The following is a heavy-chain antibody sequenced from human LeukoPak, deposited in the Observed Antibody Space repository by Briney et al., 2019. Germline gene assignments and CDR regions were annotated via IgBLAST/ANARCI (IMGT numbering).Heavy chain of an antibody. CDR2: IYSGGAT. Sequence: PGGSLRLSCAASGFTVSNSYMSWVRQAPGKGLEWVSVIYSGGATYYADSVKGRFTISRDNSQNTLSLQMNSLRAEDTAVHYCARRQQLVLWAFDIWGQGTMVTVSS. CDR3: ARRQQLVLWAFDI. V-gene: IGHV3-66*01. J-gene: IGHJ3*02. CDR1: GFTVSNSY. D-gene: IGHD6-13*01.